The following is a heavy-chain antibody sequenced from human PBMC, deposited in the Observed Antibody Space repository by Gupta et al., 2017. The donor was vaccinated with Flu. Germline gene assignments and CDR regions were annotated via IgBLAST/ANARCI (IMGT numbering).Heavy chain of an antibody. J-gene: IGHJ6*02. CDR2: ISCNSGYV. D-gene: IGHD3-22*01. V-gene: IGHV3-9*01. Sequence: EVMLVESGGGVVQPGTSLRLPCGGCGVPLHASAMPWVRDTPGKGLEGVAGISCNSGYVAFADAVQGRFNSYRDNAKNSLYLHKTSLRRDDTALDFCAKDRERTIRYYSGLGVWGRGTSVSVSS. CDR3: AKDRERTIRYYSGLGV. CDR1: GVPLHASA.